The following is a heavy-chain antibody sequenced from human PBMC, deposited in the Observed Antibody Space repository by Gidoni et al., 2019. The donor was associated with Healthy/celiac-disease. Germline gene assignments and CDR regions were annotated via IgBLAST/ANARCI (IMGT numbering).Heavy chain of an antibody. CDR2: ISGSGGST. D-gene: IGHD3-3*01. Sequence: DSGFTFSSYAMSWVRQAPGKGLEWVSAISGSGGSTYYADSVKGRFTISRDNSKNTLYLQMNSLRAEDTAVYYCAKGGSFTIFGVVIGHWFDPWGQGTLVTVSS. CDR3: AKGGSFTIFGVVIGHWFDP. J-gene: IGHJ5*02. CDR1: GFTFSSYA. V-gene: IGHV3-23*01.